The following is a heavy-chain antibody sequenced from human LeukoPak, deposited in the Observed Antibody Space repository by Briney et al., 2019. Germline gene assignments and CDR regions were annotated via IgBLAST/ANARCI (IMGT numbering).Heavy chain of an antibody. D-gene: IGHD2/OR15-2a*01. J-gene: IGHJ5*02. Sequence: SQTLSLTCTVSGDSISSQNHFWSWVRQVPGKGLEWIGYMYYSGRTNYNPSLDSRLTISVDTSKNQFSLKLTSVTAADTALYYCARVVGSTSWFDTWGQGILVTVSS. V-gene: IGHV4-31*03. CDR3: ARVVGSTSWFDT. CDR2: MYYSGRT. CDR1: GDSISSQNHF.